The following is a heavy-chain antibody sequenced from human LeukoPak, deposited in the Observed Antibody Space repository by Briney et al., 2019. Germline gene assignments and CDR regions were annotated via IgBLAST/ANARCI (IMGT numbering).Heavy chain of an antibody. V-gene: IGHV4-39*07. CDR3: CGYSRGGGCAGPTRYNWFDP. D-gene: IGHD2-15*01. CDR2: IYYSGTT. Sequence: SETLSLTCTVSGHFIGSSRHYWGWIRQPPGKGLEWIGTIYYSGTTYYNPSLNSRVTISVDTAKNQFSLSLSSVTAADTALYYCCGYSRGGGCAGPTRYNWFDPWGQGTLVTVSS. CDR1: GHFIGSSRHY. J-gene: IGHJ5*02.